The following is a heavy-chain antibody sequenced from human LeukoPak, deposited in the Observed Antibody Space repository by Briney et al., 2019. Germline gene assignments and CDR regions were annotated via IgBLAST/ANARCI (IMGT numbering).Heavy chain of an antibody. V-gene: IGHV3-74*01. D-gene: IGHD6-19*01. Sequence: PGGSLRLSCAASGFTFSSYWMHWVRQAPGKGLVWVSRINGDGRTTSYADSVKGRFTISRDNANNTLYLQMNSLRAEDTAVYYCARAFNSGLSANDYWGQGTLVTVSS. CDR3: ARAFNSGLSANDY. CDR1: GFTFSSYW. J-gene: IGHJ4*02. CDR2: INGDGRTT.